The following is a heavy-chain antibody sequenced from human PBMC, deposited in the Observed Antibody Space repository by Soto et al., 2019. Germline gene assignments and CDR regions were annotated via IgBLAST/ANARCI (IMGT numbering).Heavy chain of an antibody. CDR2: IYYSGYA. Sequence: QVQLQESGPGLVKPSETLSLTCTVSGASISSTRYYWGWIRQPPGQGLEWIGSIYYSGYAYYNPSLKSPGTISVATTWDQFSLNLRSMTAADTAVYYCARATSTGLRDPFDIWGQGIMVTVSS. CDR3: ARATSTGLRDPFDI. D-gene: IGHD4-17*01. V-gene: IGHV4-39*01. J-gene: IGHJ3*02. CDR1: GASISSTRYY.